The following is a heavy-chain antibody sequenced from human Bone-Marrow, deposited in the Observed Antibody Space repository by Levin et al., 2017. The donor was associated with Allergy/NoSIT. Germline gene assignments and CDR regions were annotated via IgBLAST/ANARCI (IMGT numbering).Heavy chain of an antibody. J-gene: IGHJ6*02. D-gene: IGHD6-19*01. CDR2: ISFSSSYI. V-gene: IGHV3-21*01. Sequence: LSLTCAASGFTFSSYNMNWVRQAPGKGLEWVSSISFSSSYIYYVDSVKGRFTISRDNAKSSLYLQMDSLRAEDTAVYYCARDSSGWLYGMDVWGQGTTVTVSS. CDR1: GFTFSSYN. CDR3: ARDSSGWLYGMDV.